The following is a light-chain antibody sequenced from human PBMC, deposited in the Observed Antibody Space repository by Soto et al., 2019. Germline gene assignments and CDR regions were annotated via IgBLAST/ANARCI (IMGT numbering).Light chain of an antibody. CDR3: QQYNGYSTWT. CDR2: DAS. Sequence: DIQMTQSPSTLSASVGDRVTITCRASQSISRWLAWYQQKPGKAPKVXIWDASSLQRGVPSRFSGSGSGTEFTLTISSLQPDDFANYYCQQYNGYSTWTFGQGTKVDIK. CDR1: QSISRW. V-gene: IGKV1-5*01. J-gene: IGKJ1*01.